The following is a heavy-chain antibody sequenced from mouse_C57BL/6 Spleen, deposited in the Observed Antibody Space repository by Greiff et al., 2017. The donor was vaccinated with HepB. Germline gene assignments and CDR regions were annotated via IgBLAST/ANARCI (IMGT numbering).Heavy chain of an antibody. CDR1: GYTFTTYP. CDR3: ARRDYYYWYFDV. D-gene: IGHD1-1*01. Sequence: QVQLKESGAELVKPGASVKMSCKASGYTFTTYPIEWMKQNHGKSLEWIGNFHPYNDDTKYNEKFKGKATLTVEKSSSTVYLELSRLTSDDSAVYYCARRDYYYWYFDVWGTGTTVTVSS. J-gene: IGHJ1*03. V-gene: IGHV1-47*01. CDR2: FHPYNDDT.